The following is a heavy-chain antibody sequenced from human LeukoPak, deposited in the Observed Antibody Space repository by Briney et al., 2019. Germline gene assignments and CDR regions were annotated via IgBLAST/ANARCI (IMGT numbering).Heavy chain of an antibody. V-gene: IGHV3-48*02. CDR3: ARTPSGYSGYDLGDWFDP. D-gene: IGHD5-12*01. CDR1: GFTFSSYS. CDR2: ISSSSSTI. Sequence: GGSLRLSCAASGFTFSSYSMNWVRQAPGKGLEWVSYISSSSSTIYYADSVKGRFTISRDNAKNSPYLQMNSLRDEDTAVYYCARTPSGYSGYDLGDWFDPWGRGTLVTVSS. J-gene: IGHJ5*02.